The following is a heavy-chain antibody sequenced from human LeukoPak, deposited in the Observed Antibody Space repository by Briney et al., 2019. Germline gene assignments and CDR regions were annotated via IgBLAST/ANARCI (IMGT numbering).Heavy chain of an antibody. CDR3: ARDTLIVVVPPGAFDI. CDR1: GGSISSSSYY. Sequence: SETLSLTCTVSGGSISSSSYYWGWIRQPPGKGLEWIGSIYYSGSTYYNPSLKSQVTISVDTSKNQFSLKLSSVTAADTAVYYCARDTLIVVVPPGAFDIWGQGTMVTVSS. D-gene: IGHD2-2*01. V-gene: IGHV4-39*07. J-gene: IGHJ3*02. CDR2: IYYSGST.